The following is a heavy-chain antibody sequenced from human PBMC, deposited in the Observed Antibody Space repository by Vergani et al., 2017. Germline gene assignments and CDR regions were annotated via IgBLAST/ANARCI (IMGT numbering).Heavy chain of an antibody. D-gene: IGHD6-19*01. CDR1: GFTFIMNA. J-gene: IGHJ3*02. CDR2: LSASDRRT. Sequence: EVQLLESGGDLVQPGGSLSPSGAAPGFTFIMNAMSWVGQPPGKGLEWVSTLSASDRRTHYADSVKGRFTISRDNSKNTLFLHMNSLRPEDTAVYYCAKVGRSEVAGTFGAFDIWGQGTMVTVSS. V-gene: IGHV3-23*01. CDR3: AKVGRSEVAGTFGAFDI.